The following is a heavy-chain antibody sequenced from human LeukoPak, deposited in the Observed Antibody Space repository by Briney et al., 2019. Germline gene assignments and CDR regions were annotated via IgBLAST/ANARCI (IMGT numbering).Heavy chain of an antibody. J-gene: IGHJ5*02. D-gene: IGHD4-17*01. CDR3: AREVTTVTLGWFDP. Sequence: SETLSLTCAVYGGSFSGYYWGWIRQPPGKGLEWIGSIYHSGSTYYNPSLKSRVTISVDTSKNQFSLKLSSVTAADTAVYYCAREVTTVTLGWFDPWGQGTLVTVSS. V-gene: IGHV4-38-2*02. CDR2: IYHSGST. CDR1: GGSFSGYY.